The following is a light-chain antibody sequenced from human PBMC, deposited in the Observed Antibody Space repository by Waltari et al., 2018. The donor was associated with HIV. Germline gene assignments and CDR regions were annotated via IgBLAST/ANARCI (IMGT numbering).Light chain of an antibody. CDR2: SNN. Sequence: QSVLTQPPSASGTPGPRVTISCSGSTSNIGSNTINWYQQLPGTAPKPLIYSNNQRPSGVPDRFSGSKSGTSASLAISGLQSEDEADYSCAAWDDSLNGPVFGGGTKLTVL. J-gene: IGLJ3*02. CDR1: TSNIGSNT. CDR3: AAWDDSLNGPV. V-gene: IGLV1-44*01.